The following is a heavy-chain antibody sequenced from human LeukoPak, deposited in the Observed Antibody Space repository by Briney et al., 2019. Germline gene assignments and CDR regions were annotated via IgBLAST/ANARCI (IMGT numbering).Heavy chain of an antibody. V-gene: IGHV3-48*03. Sequence: GGSLRLSCAASGFTFSSYEMNWVRQAPGKGLEWVSYISSSGSTIYYADSVKGRFTISRDNAKNSLYLQMNSLRAGDTAVYYCARKGRSFYFDYWGQRTLDSVSS. CDR1: GFTFSSYE. CDR2: ISSSGSTI. CDR3: ARKGRSFYFDY. D-gene: IGHD2-15*01. J-gene: IGHJ4*02.